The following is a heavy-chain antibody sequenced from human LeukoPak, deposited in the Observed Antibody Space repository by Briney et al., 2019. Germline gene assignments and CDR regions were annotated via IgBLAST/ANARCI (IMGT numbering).Heavy chain of an antibody. CDR2: IYYSGST. CDR3: ARIRTYYDFWSGYYPRVAWFDP. Sequence: SETLSLTCTVSGGSISSSSYYWGWIRQPPGKGLEWIGSIYYSGSTYYNPSLKSRVTISVDTPKNQFSLKLSSVTAADTAVYYCARIRTYYDFWSGYYPRVAWFDPWGQGTLVTVSS. V-gene: IGHV4-39*07. J-gene: IGHJ5*02. CDR1: GGSISSSSYY. D-gene: IGHD3-3*01.